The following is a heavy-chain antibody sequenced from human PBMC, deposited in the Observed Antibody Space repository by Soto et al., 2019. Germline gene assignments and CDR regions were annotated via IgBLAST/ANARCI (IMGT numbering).Heavy chain of an antibody. CDR2: TYYRSKWYN. V-gene: IGHV6-1*01. CDR3: ARNAQPYYYDSSGYYYVPPRAFDI. J-gene: IGHJ3*02. Sequence: PSQTLSLTCVISGDSVSSNSAAWNWIRQSPSRGLEWLGRTYYRSKWYNDYAVSVKSRVTINPDTSKNQFSLQLNSVTPEDTAVYYCARNAQPYYYDSSGYYYVPPRAFDIWGQGTMVTVSS. D-gene: IGHD3-22*01. CDR1: GDSVSSNSAA.